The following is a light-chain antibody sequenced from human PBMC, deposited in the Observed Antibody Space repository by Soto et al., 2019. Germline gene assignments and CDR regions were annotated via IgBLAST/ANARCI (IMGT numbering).Light chain of an antibody. CDR1: SSNIGAPYG. CDR3: QSYDKKLRGYV. V-gene: IGLV1-40*01. Sequence: QSVLTQPPSVSGAPGQRVTISCTGSSSNIGAPYGVHWYQQLPGAAPKLLIYGNTNRPSGVPDRFSGSKSDTSASLAITGLQAEDEGDYYCQSYDKKLRGYVFGSGTQLTVL. CDR2: GNT. J-gene: IGLJ1*01.